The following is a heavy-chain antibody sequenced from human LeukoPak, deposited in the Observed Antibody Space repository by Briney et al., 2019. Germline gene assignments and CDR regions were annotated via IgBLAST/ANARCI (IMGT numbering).Heavy chain of an antibody. D-gene: IGHD6-13*01. J-gene: IGHJ4*02. CDR1: GGSFSGYY. V-gene: IGHV4-34*01. CDR3: ARGGDSSSCYGDY. CDR2: INHSGST. Sequence: SETLSLTCAVYGGSFSGYYWSWIRQPPGKGLEWIGEINHSGSTNYNPSLKSRGTISVDTSKNQFSLKLSSVTAADTAVYYCARGGDSSSCYGDYWGQGTLVTVSS.